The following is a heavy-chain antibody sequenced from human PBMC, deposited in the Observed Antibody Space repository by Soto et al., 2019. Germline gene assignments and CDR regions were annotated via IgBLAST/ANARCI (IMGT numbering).Heavy chain of an antibody. V-gene: IGHV4-31*03. CDR3: ARGGNDYGDYGAGPRPFWYFDL. Sequence: QVQLQESGPGLVKPSQTLSLTCTVSGGSISSGGYYWSWIRQHPGKGLEWIGYIYYSGSTYYNPSLKSRVTMSVDTSKNQFSLKLSSVTAADTAVYYCARGGNDYGDYGAGPRPFWYFDLWGRGTLVTVSS. J-gene: IGHJ2*01. CDR1: GGSISSGGYY. CDR2: IYYSGST. D-gene: IGHD4-17*01.